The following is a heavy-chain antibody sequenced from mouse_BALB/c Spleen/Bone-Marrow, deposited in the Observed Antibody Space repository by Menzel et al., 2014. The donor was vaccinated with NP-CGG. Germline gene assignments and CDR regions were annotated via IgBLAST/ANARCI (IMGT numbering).Heavy chain of an antibody. D-gene: IGHD2-12*01. CDR2: ISNGGGST. CDR1: GFTFSDYY. CDR3: ARQIYDFPMDY. V-gene: IGHV5-12*02. J-gene: IGHJ4*01. Sequence: EVQRVESGGGLVQPGGSLKLSCATSGFTFSDYYMYWVRQAPEKRLEGVAYISNGGGSTYYPDTIKGRFTISRDNAKNTLYLQMSRLKSEDTAMYYCARQIYDFPMDYWGQGTSVTVSS.